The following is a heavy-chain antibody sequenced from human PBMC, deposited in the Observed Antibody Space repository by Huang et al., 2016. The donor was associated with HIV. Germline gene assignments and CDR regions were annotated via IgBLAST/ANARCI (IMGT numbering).Heavy chain of an antibody. J-gene: IGHJ4*02. Sequence: QVQLMQSGAEVKKPGSSVKVSCKASGGNFRSHAFSWVRQAPGQGLEWMGWIIPIFGTTNYAQKFQGRVTITADESTSTAYMELSSLRSEDTAIYFCARVLSDYYDSSGYSFDSWGQGTLVTVSS. CDR1: GGNFRSHA. CDR2: IIPIFGTT. D-gene: IGHD3-22*01. CDR3: ARVLSDYYDSSGYSFDS. V-gene: IGHV1-69*13.